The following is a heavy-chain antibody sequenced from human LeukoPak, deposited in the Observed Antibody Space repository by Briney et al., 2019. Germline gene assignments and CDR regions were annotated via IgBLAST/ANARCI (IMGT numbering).Heavy chain of an antibody. D-gene: IGHD4-17*01. CDR2: INSDGSST. J-gene: IGHJ4*02. Sequence: GGSLRLSCAASGFTFSSYWMHWVRQAPGKGLVWVSRINSDGSSTSYADSVKGRFTISRDNAKNTLYLQMNSLKAEDTAVYYCAREMTTVTGVDYWGQGTLVTVSS. CDR3: AREMTTVTGVDY. V-gene: IGHV3-74*01. CDR1: GFTFSSYW.